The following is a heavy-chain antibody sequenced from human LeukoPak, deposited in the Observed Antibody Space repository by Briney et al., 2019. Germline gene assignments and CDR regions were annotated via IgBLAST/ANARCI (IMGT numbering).Heavy chain of an antibody. CDR3: ARVGNWGSSDY. V-gene: IGHV4-39*07. CDR1: AGSIYTYY. Sequence: SETLSLMCTVSAGSIYTYYWGWIRQPPGKGLEWIGSIYYSGGTYYNPSLKSRVTISVDTSKNEFSLKLSSVTAADTAFYFCARVGNWGSSDYWGQGTLVTVSS. J-gene: IGHJ4*02. D-gene: IGHD7-27*01. CDR2: IYYSGGT.